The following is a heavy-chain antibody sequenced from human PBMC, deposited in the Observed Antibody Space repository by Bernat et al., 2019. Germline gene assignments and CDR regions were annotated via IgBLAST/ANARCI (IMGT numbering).Heavy chain of an antibody. D-gene: IGHD6-13*01. J-gene: IGHJ4*02. Sequence: VQLVESGGGLIQPGGSLRLSCAASGFTVSSNYMSWVRQAPGKGLEWVAVISYDGSNKYYADSVKGRFTISRDNSKNTLYLQMNSLRAEDTAVYYCAREEQQLVLLGFDYWGQGTLVTVSS. CDR2: ISYDGSNK. CDR1: GFTVSSNY. V-gene: IGHV3-30-3*01. CDR3: AREEQQLVLLGFDY.